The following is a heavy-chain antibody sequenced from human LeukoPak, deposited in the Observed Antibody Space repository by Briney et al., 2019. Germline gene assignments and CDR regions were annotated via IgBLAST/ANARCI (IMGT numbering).Heavy chain of an antibody. J-gene: IGHJ4*02. CDR3: AKGYYGSGSYYPCDY. V-gene: IGHV3-30*02. D-gene: IGHD3-10*01. Sequence: PGGSLRLSRAASGFTFSSYGMHWVRQAPGKGLEWVAFIRYDGSNKYYADSVKGRFTISRDNSKDTLYLQMNSLRAEDTAVYYCAKGYYGSGSYYPCDYWGQGTLVTVSS. CDR1: GFTFSSYG. CDR2: IRYDGSNK.